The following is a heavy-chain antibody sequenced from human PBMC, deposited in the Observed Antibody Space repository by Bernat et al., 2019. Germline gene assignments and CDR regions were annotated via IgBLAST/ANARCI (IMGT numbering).Heavy chain of an antibody. D-gene: IGHD2-2*02. CDR2: IWYDGSNK. J-gene: IGHJ4*02. CDR1: GFTFSSYG. CDR3: ARGSPVVVPAAILV. V-gene: IGHV3-33*01. Sequence: LVESGGGVVQPGRSLRLSCAASGFTFSSYGMHWVRQAPGKGLEWVAVIWYDGSNKYYADSVKGRFTISRDNSKNTLYLQMNSLRAEDTAVYYCARGSPVVVPAAILVWGQGTLVTVSS.